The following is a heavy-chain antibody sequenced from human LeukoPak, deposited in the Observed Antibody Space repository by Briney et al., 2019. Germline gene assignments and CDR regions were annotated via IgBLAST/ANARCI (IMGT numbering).Heavy chain of an antibody. CDR1: GYTLTELS. Sequence: ASVKVSCKVSGYTLTELSMHWVPQAPGKGLEWMGGFDPEDGETIYAQKFQGRVTMTEDTSTSTAYMELRSLRSDDTAVYYCARSWSRYYFDYWGQGTLVTVSS. D-gene: IGHD1-26*01. CDR3: ARSWSRYYFDY. CDR2: FDPEDGET. J-gene: IGHJ4*02. V-gene: IGHV1-24*01.